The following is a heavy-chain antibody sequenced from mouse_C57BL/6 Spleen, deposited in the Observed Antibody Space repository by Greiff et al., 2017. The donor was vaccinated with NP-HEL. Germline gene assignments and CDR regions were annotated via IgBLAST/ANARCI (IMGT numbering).Heavy chain of an antibody. CDR3: TGHSGDAMDY. CDR2: IRLKSDNYAT. J-gene: IGHJ4*01. D-gene: IGHD1-3*01. Sequence: EVKVEESGGGLVQPGGSMKLSCVASGFTFSNYWMNWVRQSPEKGLEWVAQIRLKSDNYATHYAESVKGRFTISRDDSKSSVYLQMNNLRAEDTGIYYCTGHSGDAMDYWGQGTSVTVSS. V-gene: IGHV6-3*01. CDR1: GFTFSNYW.